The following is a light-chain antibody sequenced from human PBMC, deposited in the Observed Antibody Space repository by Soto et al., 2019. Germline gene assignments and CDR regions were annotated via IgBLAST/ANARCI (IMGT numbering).Light chain of an antibody. CDR3: SSYAGSSNV. Sequence: QSALTQPPSASGSPGQSVTISCTGTSGDVGAYNYVSWYQQHPGKAPKLIIYAVSQRPSGVPDRFSGSKSGNTASLTVSGLQAEDEADYYCSSYAGSSNVFGTGTKVTVL. CDR2: AVS. CDR1: SGDVGAYNY. V-gene: IGLV2-8*01. J-gene: IGLJ1*01.